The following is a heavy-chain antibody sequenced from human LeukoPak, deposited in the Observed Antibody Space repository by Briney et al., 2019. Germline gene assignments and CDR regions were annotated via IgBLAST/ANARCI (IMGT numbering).Heavy chain of an antibody. CDR2: ISITEGT. CDR3: ARLRRDINHWYADDC. V-gene: IGHV4-4*07. Sequence: SETLSLTCSVSGGSVNTYYWSWIRQSAGKGVEWIGRISITEGTNYNPSLKSRVSMSVDASKNQVSLKLGSVTAADTAVYYCARLRRDINHWYADDCWGQGTLVTVSS. J-gene: IGHJ4*02. CDR1: GGSVNTYY. D-gene: IGHD6-13*01.